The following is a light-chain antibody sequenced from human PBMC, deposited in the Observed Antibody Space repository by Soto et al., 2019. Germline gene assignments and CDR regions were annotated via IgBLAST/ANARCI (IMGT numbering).Light chain of an antibody. CDR3: TAYSSSSTLL. CDR1: SSDVGHYNY. CDR2: EVT. Sequence: QPVLTQPASVSGSPGQSITISCTGTSSDVGHYNYVSWYQQYPGKAPKLMIYEVTNRPSGVSNRFSGSRSGYTASLTISGLQTEDEADYYCTAYSSSSTLLFGPGTKVTVL. V-gene: IGLV2-14*01. J-gene: IGLJ1*01.